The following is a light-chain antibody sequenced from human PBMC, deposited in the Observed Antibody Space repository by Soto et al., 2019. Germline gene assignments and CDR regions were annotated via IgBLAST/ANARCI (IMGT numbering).Light chain of an antibody. CDR1: QSVGNN. CDR3: QQHANWPLT. Sequence: EIVLTQSPATLSLSPGARATISCRASQSVGNNLAWYQQKPGQAPGLLIYEASTRATGIPARFSGSGSGTDFTLTISSLEPEDFAVYYCQQHANWPLTFGGGTKVDIK. CDR2: EAS. J-gene: IGKJ4*01. V-gene: IGKV3-11*01.